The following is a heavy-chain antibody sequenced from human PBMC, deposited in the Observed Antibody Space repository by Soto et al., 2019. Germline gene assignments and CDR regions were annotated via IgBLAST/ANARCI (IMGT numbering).Heavy chain of an antibody. CDR3: ARDPSNGSGSYLDY. CDR2: IWFDGSNK. CDR1: GFTFSDYG. D-gene: IGHD3-10*01. Sequence: VGSLRLSCAASGFTFSDYGMHWVRQAPGKGLEWVAVIWFDGSNKYYADSVKGRFTLSRDNSKNTLYLQMNGLRAEDTAVFYCARDPSNGSGSYLDYSGQGTLVTVSS. J-gene: IGHJ4*02. V-gene: IGHV3-33*01.